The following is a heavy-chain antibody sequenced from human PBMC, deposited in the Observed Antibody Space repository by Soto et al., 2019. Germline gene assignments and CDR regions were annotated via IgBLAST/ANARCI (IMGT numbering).Heavy chain of an antibody. CDR2: ISSTTNYI. V-gene: IGHV3-21*06. J-gene: IGHJ4*02. Sequence: GGSLRLSCAASGFTLTRYSMNWVRQAPGKGLGWVSSISSTTNYIYYGDSMKGRFTISRDNAKNSLYLEMNSLRAEETAVYYCARESEDLTSNFDYWGQGTLVTVS. CDR1: GFTLTRYS. CDR3: ARESEDLTSNFDY.